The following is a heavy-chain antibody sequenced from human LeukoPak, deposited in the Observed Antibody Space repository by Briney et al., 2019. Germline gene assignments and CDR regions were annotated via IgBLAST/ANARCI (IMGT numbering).Heavy chain of an antibody. D-gene: IGHD2-15*01. Sequence: PSETLSLTCTVSGGSISSSSYYWGWIRQPPGKGLEWIGEINHSGSTNYNPSLKSRVTISVDTSKNQFSLKLSFVTAADTAVYYCARGYGCSGGSCEQVFDYWGQGTLVTVSS. CDR3: ARGYGCSGGSCEQVFDY. V-gene: IGHV4-39*07. CDR1: GGSISSSSYY. CDR2: INHSGST. J-gene: IGHJ4*02.